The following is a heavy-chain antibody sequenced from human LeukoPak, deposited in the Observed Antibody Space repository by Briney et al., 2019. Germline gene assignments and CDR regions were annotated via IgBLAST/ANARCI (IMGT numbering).Heavy chain of an antibody. J-gene: IGHJ4*02. D-gene: IGHD1-7*01. Sequence: ASVKASCKTSGYTFTGYYMHWVRQAPGQGLEWMGWINPNSGGTNYAQKFQGRVTMTRDTSISTAYMELSGLRSDDTAVYYCAPTNRWNFYFDYWGQGTLVTVSS. V-gene: IGHV1-2*02. CDR2: INPNSGGT. CDR1: GYTFTGYY. CDR3: APTNRWNFYFDY.